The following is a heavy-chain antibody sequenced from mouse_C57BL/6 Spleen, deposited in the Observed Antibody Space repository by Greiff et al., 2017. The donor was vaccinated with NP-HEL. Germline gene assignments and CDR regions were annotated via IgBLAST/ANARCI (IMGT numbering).Heavy chain of an antibody. D-gene: IGHD2-5*01. J-gene: IGHJ4*01. CDR2: IWRGGST. CDR1: GFSLTSYG. CDR3: AKKGSNYGYYAMDY. V-gene: IGHV2-5*01. Sequence: QVQLQQSGPGLVQPSQCLSITCTVSGFSLTSYGVHWVRQSPGKGLEWLGVIWRGGSTDYNAAFMSRLSITKDNSKSQVFFKMNRLQADDTAIYYCAKKGSNYGYYAMDYWGQGTSVTVSS.